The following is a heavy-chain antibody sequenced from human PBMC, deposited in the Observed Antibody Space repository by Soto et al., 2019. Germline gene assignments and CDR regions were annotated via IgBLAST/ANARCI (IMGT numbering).Heavy chain of an antibody. CDR3: AKAKNDYNWDNRPPFDY. V-gene: IGHV3-23*01. CDR2: ISANDVGA. CDR1: GFTFRNYA. Sequence: GGSLRLSCEASGFTFRNYAMTWVRQAPGKGLEWVSLISANDVGAYYAESVKTRFTISTDQSRNTVYLQMDSLRADDTAIYYCAKAKNDYNWDNRPPFDYWGQGTFATVS. J-gene: IGHJ4*02. D-gene: IGHD1-20*01.